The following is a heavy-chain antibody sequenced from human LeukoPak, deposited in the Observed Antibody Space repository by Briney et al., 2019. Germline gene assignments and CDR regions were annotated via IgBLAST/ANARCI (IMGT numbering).Heavy chain of an antibody. CDR2: IYSNGIT. CDR1: GGSIFGHY. Sequence: SETLSLTCTVSGGSIFGHYFNWIRHAPRKGLVWIGYIYSNGITSYNPSLRSRGTMSIATSRSQFSLRLTSVTAADTAIYYCARRAYYDTSGYSPASGYFDLWGRGTLVTVSS. D-gene: IGHD3-22*01. J-gene: IGHJ2*01. CDR3: ARRAYYDTSGYSPASGYFDL. V-gene: IGHV4-4*08.